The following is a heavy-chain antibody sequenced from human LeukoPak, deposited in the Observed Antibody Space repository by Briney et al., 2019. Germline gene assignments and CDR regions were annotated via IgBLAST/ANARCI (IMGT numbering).Heavy chain of an antibody. D-gene: IGHD3-10*01. J-gene: IGHJ1*01. CDR1: GGSFGGYY. V-gene: IGHV4-34*01. CDR3: ARGLRYYGSGRDLQH. CDR2: INHSGST. Sequence: SETLSLTCAVYGGSFGGYYWSWIRQPPGKGLEWIGEINHSGSTNYNPSLKSRVTISVDTSKNQFSLKLSSVTAADTAVYYCARGLRYYGSGRDLQHWGQGTLVTVSS.